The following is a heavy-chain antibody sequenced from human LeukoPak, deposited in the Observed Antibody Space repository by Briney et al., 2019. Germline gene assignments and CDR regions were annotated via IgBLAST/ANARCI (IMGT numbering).Heavy chain of an antibody. D-gene: IGHD7-27*01. V-gene: IGHV4-31*02. CDR3: ANWARKNWFDP. J-gene: IGHJ5*02. Sequence: PSQTLSITWTVSGDCISSGAYYWSWLRQHPGKDLEWIGYIFYSGSTSYNPSLKSRVTISIDTSKNQFSLKLTSVTAADTAVYYCANWARKNWFDPWGQGTLVTVSS. CDR2: IFYSGST. CDR1: GDCISSGAYY.